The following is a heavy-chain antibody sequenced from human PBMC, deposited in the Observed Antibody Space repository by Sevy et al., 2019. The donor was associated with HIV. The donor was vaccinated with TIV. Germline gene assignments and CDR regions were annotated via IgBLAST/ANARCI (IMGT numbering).Heavy chain of an antibody. Sequence: GGSLRRSCAASGFSFSRYAMHWIRQAPGKGLESVAVISYDKVNTYHSDSVKGRFTISRDNSKHSLYLQMNSLRPGDTAVYYCARDGGGDYFDYWCQGTLVTVSS. D-gene: IGHD3-16*01. CDR1: GFSFSRYA. V-gene: IGHV3-30*04. CDR3: ARDGGGDYFDY. J-gene: IGHJ4*02. CDR2: ISYDKVNT.